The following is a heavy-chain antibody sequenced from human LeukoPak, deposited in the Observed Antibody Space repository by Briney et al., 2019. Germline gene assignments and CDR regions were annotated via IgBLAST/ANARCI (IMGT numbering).Heavy chain of an antibody. CDR1: GFTFSIYW. Sequence: GGSLRLSCAASGFTFSIYWMSWVRQAPGKGLEWVANIKRDGSEKNYVDSVKGRFTISRDNAKNSLYLQMNSLRAEGTAVYYCARDFPYYYDTSGYHFDYWGQGTLVTVSS. CDR3: ARDFPYYYDTSGYHFDY. CDR2: IKRDGSEK. V-gene: IGHV3-7*01. D-gene: IGHD3-22*01. J-gene: IGHJ4*02.